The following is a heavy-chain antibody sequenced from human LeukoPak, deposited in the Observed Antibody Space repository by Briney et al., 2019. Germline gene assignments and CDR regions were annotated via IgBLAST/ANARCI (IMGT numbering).Heavy chain of an antibody. J-gene: IGHJ4*02. D-gene: IGHD1-20*01. CDR2: ISYDGSNK. Sequence: PGRSLRLSCAASGFTFSRYAMHWVRQAPGKGLEWVAVISYDGSNKYYADSVKGRFTISRDNAKNSLYLQMNSLRAEDTALYYCARITGTTGYWGQGTLVTVSS. CDR3: ARITGTTGY. CDR1: GFTFSRYA. V-gene: IGHV3-30-3*01.